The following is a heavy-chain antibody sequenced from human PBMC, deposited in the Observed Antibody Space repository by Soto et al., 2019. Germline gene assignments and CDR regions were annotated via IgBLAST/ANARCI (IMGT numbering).Heavy chain of an antibody. J-gene: IGHJ5*02. Sequence: SETLSLTCTVSGGSISSYYWSWIRQPPGKGLEWIGYIYYSGSTNYNPSLKSRVTISVDTSKNQFSLKLSSVTAADTAVYYCARAKAPLYSSSWYWFDPWGQGTLVTVSS. D-gene: IGHD6-13*01. CDR1: GGSISSYY. V-gene: IGHV4-59*08. CDR3: ARAKAPLYSSSWYWFDP. CDR2: IYYSGST.